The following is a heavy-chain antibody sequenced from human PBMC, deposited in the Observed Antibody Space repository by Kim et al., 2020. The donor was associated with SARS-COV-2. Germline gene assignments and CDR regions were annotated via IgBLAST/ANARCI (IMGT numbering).Heavy chain of an antibody. V-gene: IGHV1-69*04. Sequence: AQKFQGRVTITADKSTSTAYMELSSLRSEDTAVYYCARDPRELLLDAFDIWGQGTMVTVSS. J-gene: IGHJ3*02. D-gene: IGHD1-26*01. CDR3: ARDPRELLLDAFDI.